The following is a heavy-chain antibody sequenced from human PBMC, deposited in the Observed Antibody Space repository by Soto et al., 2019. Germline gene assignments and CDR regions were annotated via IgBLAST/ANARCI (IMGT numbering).Heavy chain of an antibody. CDR2: ISYDGSKE. CDR1: GFSFSNLG. J-gene: IGHJ3*02. V-gene: IGHV3-30*18. Sequence: QVQLVESGGGVVQPGTSLRLSCAASGFSFSNLGMHWVRQAPGKGLEWLAVISYDGSKENYADSVKGRFTISRDNSKSTLFLQMNSLRAEDTAIYYCAKLITPPDDVPDIWGQGTMVTVSS. D-gene: IGHD3-22*01. CDR3: AKLITPPDDVPDI.